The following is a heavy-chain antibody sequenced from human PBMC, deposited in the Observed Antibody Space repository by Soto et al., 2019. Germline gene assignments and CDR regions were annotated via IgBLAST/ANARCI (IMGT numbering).Heavy chain of an antibody. J-gene: IGHJ6*02. Sequence: GSLLLSCSASGFTFSNYWMHWVRQAPGKGLVWVAVINGYGTMTYYVASVKGRFTISRDNAKNSLYLQMSSLRAEDTAVFYCARGKSARPGGRMDVWGQGTKVTVYS. V-gene: IGHV3-74*01. D-gene: IGHD3-16*01. CDR1: GFTFSNYW. CDR3: ARGKSARPGGRMDV. CDR2: INGYGTMT.